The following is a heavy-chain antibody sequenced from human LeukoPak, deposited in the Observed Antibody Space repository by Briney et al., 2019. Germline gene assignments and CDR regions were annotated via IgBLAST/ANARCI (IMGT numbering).Heavy chain of an antibody. CDR1: GFSFSSHW. Sequence: GGSLRLSCVAPGFSFSSHWMSWVRQAPGKGLEWVANINQDGNDKYYVDSVKGRFTISRDNAKNSLYLRMNSLRAEDTAVYYCARDSAVGNYAADYWGQGTLVTVSS. V-gene: IGHV3-7*01. CDR3: ARDSAVGNYAADY. CDR2: INQDGNDK. D-gene: IGHD1-26*01. J-gene: IGHJ4*01.